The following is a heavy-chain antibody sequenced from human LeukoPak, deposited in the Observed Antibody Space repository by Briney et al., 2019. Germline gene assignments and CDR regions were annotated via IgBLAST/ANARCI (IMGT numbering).Heavy chain of an antibody. J-gene: IGHJ4*02. CDR2: SGSGGST. CDR3: AKALTIFGVATNFDY. V-gene: IGHV3-23*01. D-gene: IGHD3-3*01. Sequence: SGSGGSTYYADSVKDRFTISRDNSKNTLYLQMNSLRAEDTAVYYCAKALTIFGVATNFDYWGQGTLVTVSS.